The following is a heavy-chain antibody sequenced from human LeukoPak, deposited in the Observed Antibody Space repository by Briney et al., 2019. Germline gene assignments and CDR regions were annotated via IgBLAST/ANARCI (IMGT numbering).Heavy chain of an antibody. D-gene: IGHD2-2*01. J-gene: IGHJ3*02. V-gene: IGHV4-4*07. Sequence: SETLSLTCSVSDGSISNYYWSWIRQPAGKGLEWIGRIYPSGSTNYKPSLKSRVTMSIDKSKNQFSLKLSSVTAADTAVYYCAREREGIVIAPPARGAFDIWGQGTMVTVSS. CDR3: AREREGIVIAPPARGAFDI. CDR1: DGSISNYY. CDR2: IYPSGST.